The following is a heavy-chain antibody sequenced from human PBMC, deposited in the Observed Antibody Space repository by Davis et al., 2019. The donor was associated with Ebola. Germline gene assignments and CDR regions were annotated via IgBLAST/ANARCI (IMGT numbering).Heavy chain of an antibody. CDR3: ARLYYDFWFDP. CDR2: INHSGST. J-gene: IGHJ5*02. V-gene: IGHV4-34*01. Sequence: MPSETLSLTCTVSGGSVSNYYWSWIRQPPGKGLEWIGEINHSGSTNYNPSLKSRVTISVDTSKNQFSLKLSSVTAADTAVYYCARLYYDFWFDPWGQGTLVTVSS. CDR1: GGSVSNYY. D-gene: IGHD3-3*01.